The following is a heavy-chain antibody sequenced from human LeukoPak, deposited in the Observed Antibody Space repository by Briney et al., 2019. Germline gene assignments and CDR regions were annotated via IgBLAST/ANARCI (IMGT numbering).Heavy chain of an antibody. CDR2: ISYDGSNK. CDR3: ARAGGCSSTSCYRPFDFDY. CDR1: GFTFSSYA. Sequence: PGGSLRLSCAASGFTFSSYAMHWVRQAPGKGLEWVAVISYDGSNKYYADSVKGRFTISRDNSKNTLYLQMNSLRAEDTAVYYCARAGGCSSTSCYRPFDFDYWGQGTLVTVSS. V-gene: IGHV3-30-3*01. D-gene: IGHD2-2*02. J-gene: IGHJ4*02.